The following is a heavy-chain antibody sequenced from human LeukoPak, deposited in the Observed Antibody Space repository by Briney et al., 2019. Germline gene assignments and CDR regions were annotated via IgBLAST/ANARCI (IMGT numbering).Heavy chain of an antibody. J-gene: IGHJ5*02. CDR2: IIPILGIA. V-gene: IGHV1-69*04. Sequence: ASVKVSCKASGGTFSSYAISWVRQAPGQGLEWMGRIIPILGIANYAQKFQGRVTITADKSTSTAYMELSSLRSEDTAVYYRARGATDLFDPWGQGTLVTVSS. CDR3: ARGATDLFDP. CDR1: GGTFSSYA.